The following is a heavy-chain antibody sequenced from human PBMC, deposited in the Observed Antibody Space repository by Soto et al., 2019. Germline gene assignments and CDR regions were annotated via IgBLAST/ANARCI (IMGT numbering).Heavy chain of an antibody. V-gene: IGHV3-21*01. Sequence: GGSLRLSCAASGFTFRSFTMNWVRQAPGKGLEWVSTISSNSAYIYYTDALRGRFTISRDNAKNSLHLQMNSLRAEDTAVYYCTRDAARDSSARGWFDPWGPGTLVTSPQ. D-gene: IGHD6-13*01. CDR1: GFTFRSFT. CDR3: TRDAARDSSARGWFDP. J-gene: IGHJ5*02. CDR2: ISSNSAYI.